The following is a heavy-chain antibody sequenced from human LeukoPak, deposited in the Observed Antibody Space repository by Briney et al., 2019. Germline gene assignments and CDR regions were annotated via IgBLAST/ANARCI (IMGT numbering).Heavy chain of an antibody. Sequence: SETLSLTCGVSSGSLSGYYWRWIRQPPGGGLEWLGEITHSGSPNYNPSLKSRVTISGDTSKMQFSLNLKSVTAADTGVYYCARGVDLWGRGTPVTVSS. V-gene: IGHV4-34*01. CDR3: ARGVDL. CDR2: ITHSGSP. J-gene: IGHJ2*01. CDR1: SGSLSGYY.